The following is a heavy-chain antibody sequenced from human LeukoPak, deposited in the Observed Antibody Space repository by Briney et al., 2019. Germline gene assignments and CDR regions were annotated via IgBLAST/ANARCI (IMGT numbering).Heavy chain of an antibody. Sequence: SETLSLTCAVYGGSFSGYYWSWIRQPPGKGLEWIGEINHSGSTNYNPSLKSRVTISVDTSKNQFSLKLSSVTAADTAVYYCARVGNDYGDYAFDYWGQGTLVTVSS. J-gene: IGHJ4*02. V-gene: IGHV4-34*01. CDR1: GGSFSGYY. CDR3: ARVGNDYGDYAFDY. D-gene: IGHD4-17*01. CDR2: INHSGST.